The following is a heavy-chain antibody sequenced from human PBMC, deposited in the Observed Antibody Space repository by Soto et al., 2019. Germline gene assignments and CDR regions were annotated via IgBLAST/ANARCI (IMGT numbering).Heavy chain of an antibody. Sequence: QVQLQESGPGVVKPSGPLSLTCAVSSGSISSSYWWSWLRQPPGKGLEWIGDIYHSGSINYNPSFTSRVTVSVDKAKNLFSPGLIFETAADRSVYYCARDCDYIKSGGTGWFDPWGQGILVTVSS. V-gene: IGHV4-4*02. CDR3: ARDCDYIKSGGTGWFDP. D-gene: IGHD4-4*01. CDR1: SGSISSSYW. J-gene: IGHJ5*02. CDR2: IYHSGSI.